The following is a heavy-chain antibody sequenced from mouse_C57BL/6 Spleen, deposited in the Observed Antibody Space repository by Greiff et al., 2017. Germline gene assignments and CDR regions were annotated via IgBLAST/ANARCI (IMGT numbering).Heavy chain of an antibody. CDR2: INPNNGGT. Sequence: EVKLVESGPELVKPGASVKMSCKASGYTFTDYNMHWVKQSHGKSLEWIGYINPNNGGTSYNQKFKGKATLTVNKSSSTAYMELRSLTSEDSAVYYCAGDYDVFAYWGQGTLVTVSA. V-gene: IGHV1-22*01. J-gene: IGHJ3*01. CDR3: AGDYDVFAY. D-gene: IGHD2-4*01. CDR1: GYTFTDYN.